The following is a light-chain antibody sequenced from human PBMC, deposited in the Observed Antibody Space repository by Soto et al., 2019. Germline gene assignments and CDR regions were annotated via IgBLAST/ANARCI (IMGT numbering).Light chain of an antibody. CDR2: GNS. CDR1: SSNIGAGYD. CDR3: QSYDSSRSGYV. V-gene: IGLV1-40*01. Sequence: QSVLTQPPSVSGAPGQRVTISCTGSSSNIGAGYDVHWYQQLPGTAPKLLIYGNSNRPSGVPDRFSGSKSGTSVSLAITGLQAEDEADYYCQSYDSSRSGYVFGTGTKLTVL. J-gene: IGLJ1*01.